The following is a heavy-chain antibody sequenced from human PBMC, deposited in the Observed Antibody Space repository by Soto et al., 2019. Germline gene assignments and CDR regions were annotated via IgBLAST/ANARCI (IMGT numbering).Heavy chain of an antibody. CDR3: ARVGDDYGDHFDY. D-gene: IGHD4-17*01. CDR1: GGSISSGGYY. V-gene: IGHV4-31*03. CDR2: IYYSGST. J-gene: IGHJ4*02. Sequence: SETLSLTCTVSGGSISSGGYYWSWIRQHPGKGLEWIGYIYYSGSTYYNPSLKSRVTISVDTSKNQFSLKLSSVTAADTAVYYCARVGDDYGDHFDYWGQGTLVTVSS.